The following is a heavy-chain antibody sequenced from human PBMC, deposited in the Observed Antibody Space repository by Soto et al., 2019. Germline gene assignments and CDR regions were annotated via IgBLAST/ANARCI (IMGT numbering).Heavy chain of an antibody. CDR1: GYSFTSYW. Sequence: LKLSWKGSGYSFTSYWIGWVRQMPGKGLEWMGIIYPGDSDTRYSPSFQGQVTISADKSISTAYLQWSSLKASDTAMYYCARAGEIELYMNLAYWSQGTLVTVSS. V-gene: IGHV5-51*01. CDR3: ARAGEIELYMNLAY. D-gene: IGHD4-17*01. CDR2: IYPGDSDT. J-gene: IGHJ4*02.